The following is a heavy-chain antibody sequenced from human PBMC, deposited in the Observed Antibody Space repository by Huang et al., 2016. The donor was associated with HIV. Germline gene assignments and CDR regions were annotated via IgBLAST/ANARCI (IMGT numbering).Heavy chain of an antibody. J-gene: IGHJ3*02. V-gene: IGHV3-9*01. Sequence: EVQLVESGGGLVQPGRSLRLSCAASGFTFDDYAMHWVRQAPGKGLEWVSGISWNSGSIGYEASVKGRFTISRDNAKNSLYLQMNNLRAEDKALYYCAKDIGSGSYGGDAFDIWGQGTVVTVSS. CDR3: AKDIGSGSYGGDAFDI. D-gene: IGHD1-26*01. CDR1: GFTFDDYA. CDR2: ISWNSGSI.